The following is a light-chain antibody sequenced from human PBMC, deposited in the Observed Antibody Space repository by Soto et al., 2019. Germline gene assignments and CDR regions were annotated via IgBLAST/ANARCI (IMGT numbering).Light chain of an antibody. CDR3: QQYNSYSGT. Sequence: DIQMTQSPSTLSASVGDRVTITCRASQSISSWLAWYQQKPGKAPKLLIYDASSMESGVPSRFSGSGSGTEFTLTISSLQPDDFANYYRQQYNSYSGTFGQGTKVEIK. J-gene: IGKJ1*01. V-gene: IGKV1-5*01. CDR2: DAS. CDR1: QSISSW.